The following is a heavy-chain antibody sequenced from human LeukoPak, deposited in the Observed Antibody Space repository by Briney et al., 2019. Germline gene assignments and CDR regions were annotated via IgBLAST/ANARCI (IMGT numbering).Heavy chain of an antibody. Sequence: SETLPLTCAVSGYSISSGYYWGWIRQPPGKGLEWIGTIYHSGSTYYNPSLKSRVTISVDTSKNQFSLKLSSVTAADTAVYYCARHDFWSGKYWFDPWGQGTLVTVSS. V-gene: IGHV4-38-2*01. CDR1: GYSISSGYY. CDR3: ARHDFWSGKYWFDP. D-gene: IGHD3-3*01. J-gene: IGHJ5*02. CDR2: IYHSGST.